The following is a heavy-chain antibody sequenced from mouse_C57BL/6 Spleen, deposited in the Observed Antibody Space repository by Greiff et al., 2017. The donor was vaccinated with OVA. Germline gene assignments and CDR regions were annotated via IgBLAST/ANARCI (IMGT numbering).Heavy chain of an antibody. V-gene: IGHV1-69*01. CDR2: IDPSDSYT. J-gene: IGHJ2*01. Sequence: QVQLQQPGAELVMPGASVKLSCKASGYTFTRYWMHWVKQRPGQGLEWIGEIDPSDSYTNYNQKFKGKSTLTVDKSSSTAYMQLSSLTSEDSAVYYCAREDYWGQGTTLTVSS. CDR1: GYTFTRYW. CDR3: AREDY.